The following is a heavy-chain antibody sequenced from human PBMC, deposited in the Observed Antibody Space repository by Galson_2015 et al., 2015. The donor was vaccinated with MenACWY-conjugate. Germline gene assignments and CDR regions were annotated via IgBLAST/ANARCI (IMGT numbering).Heavy chain of an antibody. CDR3: ARDSTIQEVTDF. D-gene: IGHD4-11*01. CDR2: INVYNGNT. V-gene: IGHV1-18*01. J-gene: IGHJ4*02. CDR1: GYTFNGYG. Sequence: SVKVSCKASGYTFNGYGISWVRQAPGQGLEWMGWINVYNGNTNYAQKFQGRVTMTTDTSTATAYMELRSLRYDDTAVYHCARDSTIQEVTDFWGQGTLVTVSS.